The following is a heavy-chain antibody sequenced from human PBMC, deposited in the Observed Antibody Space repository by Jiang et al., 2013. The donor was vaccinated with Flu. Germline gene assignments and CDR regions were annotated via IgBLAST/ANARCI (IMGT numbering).Heavy chain of an antibody. CDR3: ARPNYYDSSGYYSSPAEYFQH. CDR2: IYYSGST. CDR1: GGSISSSSYY. D-gene: IGHD3-22*01. V-gene: IGHV4-39*01. J-gene: IGHJ1*01. Sequence: GLVKPSETLSLTCTVSGGSISSSSYYWGWIRQPPGKGLEWIGSIYYSGSTYYNPSLKSRVTISVDTSKNQFSLKLSSVTAADTAVYYCARPNYYDSSGYYSSPAEYFQHWGQGTLVTVSS.